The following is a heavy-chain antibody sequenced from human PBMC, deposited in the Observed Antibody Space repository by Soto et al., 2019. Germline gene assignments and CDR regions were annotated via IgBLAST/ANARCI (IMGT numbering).Heavy chain of an antibody. J-gene: IGHJ4*02. CDR2: IYYSGST. V-gene: IGHV4-61*01. CDR1: GGSVSSGSYY. Sequence: QVQLQESGPGLVKPSETLSLTCTVSGGSVSSGSYYWSWIRQPPGKGLEWIGYIYYSGSTNYNPSLNSRVTISVDTSKNQFSLKLSSVTAADTAVYYCAVSPGIAVARPLGLDYWGQGTLVTVSS. D-gene: IGHD6-19*01. CDR3: AVSPGIAVARPLGLDY.